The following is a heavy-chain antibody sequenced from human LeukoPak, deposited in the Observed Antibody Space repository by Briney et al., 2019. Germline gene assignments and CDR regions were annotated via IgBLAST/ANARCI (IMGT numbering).Heavy chain of an antibody. J-gene: IGHJ3*02. CDR1: GGSINNGGYY. D-gene: IGHD3-3*01. CDR3: ARSLYDFRRESTFDI. CDR2: IYYSGSS. V-gene: IGHV4-31*03. Sequence: SETLSLTCTVSGGSINNGGYYWSWIRQHPGKGLEWIGYIYYSGSSYYNPSLRSRVTISVDTSKNHFSLKLSSVTAADTAVYYCARSLYDFRRESTFDIWGQGTMVTVSS.